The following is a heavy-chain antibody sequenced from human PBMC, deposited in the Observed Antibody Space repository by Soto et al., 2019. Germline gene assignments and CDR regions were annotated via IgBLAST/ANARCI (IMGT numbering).Heavy chain of an antibody. CDR3: ARVMDFWSGYLWFDP. D-gene: IGHD3-3*01. Sequence: SETLSLTCTVSGGSISSYYWSWIRQAPGKGLEWIGYIYYSGSTNYNPSLKSRVTTSVDTSKNQFSLELSSVTAADTAVYYCARVMDFWSGYLWFDPWGQGTLVTVSS. CDR1: GGSISSYY. CDR2: IYYSGST. V-gene: IGHV4-59*01. J-gene: IGHJ5*02.